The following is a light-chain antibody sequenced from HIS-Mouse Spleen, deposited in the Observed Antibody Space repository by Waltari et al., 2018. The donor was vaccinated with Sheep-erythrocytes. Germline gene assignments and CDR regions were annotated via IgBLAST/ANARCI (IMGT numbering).Light chain of an antibody. V-gene: IGLV2-23*01. Sequence: QSALTQPASVSGSPGQSITIPATGTSSDVGSYNLVSWYQQHPGKAPKLMIYEGSKRPSGVSNRFSGSKSGNTASLTISGLQAEDEADYYCCSYAGSSTPWVFGGGTKLTVL. CDR1: SSDVGSYNL. CDR2: EGS. J-gene: IGLJ3*02. CDR3: CSYAGSSTPWV.